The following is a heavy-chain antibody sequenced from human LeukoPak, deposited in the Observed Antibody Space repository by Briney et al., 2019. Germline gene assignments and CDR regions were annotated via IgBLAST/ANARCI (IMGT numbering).Heavy chain of an antibody. CDR3: ARHTSIFGVANYYYYYYMDV. CDR2: INHSGST. Sequence: SETLFLTCTVSGGSISSSSYYWGWIRQPPGKGLEWIGEINHSGSTNYNPSLKSRVTISVDTSKNQFSLKLSSVTAADTAVYYCARHTSIFGVANYYYYYYMDVWGKGTTVTVSS. J-gene: IGHJ6*03. CDR1: GGSISSSSYY. V-gene: IGHV4-39*01. D-gene: IGHD3-3*01.